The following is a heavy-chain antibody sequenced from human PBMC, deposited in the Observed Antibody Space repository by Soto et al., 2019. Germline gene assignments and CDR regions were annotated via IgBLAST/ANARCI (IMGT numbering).Heavy chain of an antibody. CDR1: GFTFSSYA. V-gene: IGHV3-30-3*01. J-gene: IGHJ4*02. D-gene: IGHD3-22*01. Sequence: QVQLVESGGGVVQPGRSLRLSCAASGFTFSSYAMHWVRQAPGKGLEWEAVISYDGSNKYYADSVKGRFTISRDNSKNTLYLQMNSLRAEDTAVYYCARSYDSSGYHFDYWGQGTLVTVSS. CDR2: ISYDGSNK. CDR3: ARSYDSSGYHFDY.